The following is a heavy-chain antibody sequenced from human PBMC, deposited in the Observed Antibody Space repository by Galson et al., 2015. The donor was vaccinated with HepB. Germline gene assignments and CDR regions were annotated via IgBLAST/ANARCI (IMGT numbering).Heavy chain of an antibody. J-gene: IGHJ4*02. V-gene: IGHV3-48*02. CDR2: ISSSGNNI. CDR1: GFTFSSHS. Sequence: SLRLSCAASGFTFSSHSMNWVRQAPGKGLEWIAYISSSGNNIYYADSVKGRFSISRDNANNALYLQMDSLGDDDTAVYYCAREASPTTDAWYYFDYWGQGTLVTVSS. CDR3: AREASPTTDAWYYFDY. D-gene: IGHD1-1*01.